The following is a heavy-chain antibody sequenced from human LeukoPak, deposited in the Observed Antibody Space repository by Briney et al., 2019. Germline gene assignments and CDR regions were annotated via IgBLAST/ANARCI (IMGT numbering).Heavy chain of an antibody. CDR2: VYASGST. CDR3: ARQSSGNWFDP. V-gene: IGHV4-4*09. J-gene: IGHJ5*02. Sequence: PSETLSLTCTVSGASISSYYWSWIRQSPGKGLECIGYVYASGSTNYNPSLKSRVAMSIDTSKNQFSLKLGSVTAADTAVYYCARQSSGNWFDPWGQGTLVTVSP. CDR1: GASISSYY.